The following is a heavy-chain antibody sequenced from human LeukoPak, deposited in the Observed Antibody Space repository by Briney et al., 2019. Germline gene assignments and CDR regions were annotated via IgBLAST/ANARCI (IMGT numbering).Heavy chain of an antibody. J-gene: IGHJ6*02. CDR2: ISSNGGST. V-gene: IGHV3-64*01. CDR3: ARDLYPYPRYGMDV. CDR1: GSTFSNYA. D-gene: IGHD2-2*02. Sequence: GGSLRLSCAASGSTFSNYAMYWVRQAPGKGLEYVSAISSNGGSTYYVNSVNGRFTISRDNPKNTLYLQMGSLRAEDMGVYYCARDLYPYPRYGMDVWGQGTTVTVSS.